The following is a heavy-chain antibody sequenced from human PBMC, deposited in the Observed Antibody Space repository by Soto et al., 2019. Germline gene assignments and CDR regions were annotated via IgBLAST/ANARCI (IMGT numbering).Heavy chain of an antibody. CDR1: GFSFSNYY. CDR3: ASSLRGVGDRFDL. J-gene: IGHJ3*01. Sequence: QVQLVDSGGGVVKPGGSLRLSCAASGFSFSNYYITYIRQAPGKGLEWIAFISSSGTITHYADSVQGRFSISRDNAKYSLSLQLNDLRVEDEAVYYCASSLRGVGDRFDLWGQGTSVLVSS. CDR2: ISSSGTIT. V-gene: IGHV3-11*01. D-gene: IGHD2-15*01.